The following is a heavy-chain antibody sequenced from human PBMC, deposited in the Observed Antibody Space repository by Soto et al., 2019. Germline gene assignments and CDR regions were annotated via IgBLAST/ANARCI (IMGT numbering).Heavy chain of an antibody. CDR1: GGSVSSGSYY. J-gene: IGHJ4*02. Sequence: PSETLSLTCTVSGGSVSSGSYYWSWIRQPPGKGLEWIGYIYYSGSTNYNPSLKSRVTMSVDTSKNQFSLKLSSVTAADTAVYYCARGYYEGSDYFVGSPIFDDWGQGSLVTV. CDR2: IYYSGST. V-gene: IGHV4-61*01. D-gene: IGHD3-22*01. CDR3: ARGYYEGSDYFVGSPIFDD.